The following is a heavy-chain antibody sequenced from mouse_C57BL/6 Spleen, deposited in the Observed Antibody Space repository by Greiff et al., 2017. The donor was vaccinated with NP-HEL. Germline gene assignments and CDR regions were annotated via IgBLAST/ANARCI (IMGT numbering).Heavy chain of an antibody. J-gene: IGHJ1*03. CDR1: QYPFPCYV. V-gene: IGHV1-14*01. CDR2: ISPYNDRT. Sequence: VHLQQSLPGLIKPGASVQMSSQASQYPFPCYVMPYVQPKPRPSLTSIGYISPYNDRTKYNEQFKGKATLTSDKSSSIAYMELSSLTSEDSAVYYCARRRTGWDFDVWGTGTTVTVSS. CDR3: ARRRTGWDFDV.